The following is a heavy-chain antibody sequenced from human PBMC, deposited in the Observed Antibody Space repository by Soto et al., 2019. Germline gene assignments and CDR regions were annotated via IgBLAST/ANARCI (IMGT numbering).Heavy chain of an antibody. CDR1: GYTLTELS. CDR3: ATEITVAARRDYYYYYGMDV. J-gene: IGHJ6*02. Sequence: ASVKVSCKVSGYTLTELSMHRVRQAPGKGLEWMGGFDPEDGETIYAQKFQGRVTMTEDTSTDTAYMELSSLRSEDTAVYYCATEITVAARRDYYYYYGMDVWGQGTTVTVS. D-gene: IGHD2-15*01. CDR2: FDPEDGET. V-gene: IGHV1-24*01.